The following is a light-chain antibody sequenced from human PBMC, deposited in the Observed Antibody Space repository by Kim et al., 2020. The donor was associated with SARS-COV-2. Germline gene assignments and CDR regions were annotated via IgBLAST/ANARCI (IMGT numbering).Light chain of an antibody. Sequence: ATVGDSVTIACRASQSINDWLAWYQQKPGKAPKFLIFKASSLESGVPLRFSGSGSGTEFTLDISSLQPEDSATYFCQQYRTYPWTFGQGTKVDIK. V-gene: IGKV1-5*03. J-gene: IGKJ1*01. CDR2: KAS. CDR1: QSINDW. CDR3: QQYRTYPWT.